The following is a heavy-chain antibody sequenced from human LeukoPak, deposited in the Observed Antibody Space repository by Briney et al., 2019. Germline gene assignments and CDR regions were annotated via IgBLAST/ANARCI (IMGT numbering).Heavy chain of an antibody. D-gene: IGHD4/OR15-4a*01. Sequence: SETLSLTCTVSGDSITSGGFYWAWIRQSPGKGLEWIGNVYYSGTTQYNPSLKGRITISMEMTKNQFSLNLNSVSVTDTAIYYCARRDYAAWFDPWGQGTLVTVSS. CDR3: ARRDYAAWFDP. J-gene: IGHJ5*02. CDR2: VYYSGTT. V-gene: IGHV4-39*01. CDR1: GDSITSGGFY.